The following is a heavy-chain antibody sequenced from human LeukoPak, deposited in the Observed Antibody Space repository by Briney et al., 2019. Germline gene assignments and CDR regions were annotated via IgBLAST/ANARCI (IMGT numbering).Heavy chain of an antibody. CDR3: ARSPLAAAGIYYYYGMDV. D-gene: IGHD6-13*01. V-gene: IGHV1-69*04. Sequence: SVKVSCKASGGTFSSYAISWVRQAPGQGLEWMGRIIPIFGIANYAQKFQGGVTITADKSTSTAYMELSSLRSEDTAVYYCARSPLAAAGIYYYYGMDVWGRGTTVTVSS. CDR2: IIPIFGIA. CDR1: GGTFSSYA. J-gene: IGHJ6*02.